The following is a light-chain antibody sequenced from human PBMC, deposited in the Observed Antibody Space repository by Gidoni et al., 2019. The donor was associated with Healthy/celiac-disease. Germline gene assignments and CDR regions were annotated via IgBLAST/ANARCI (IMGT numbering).Light chain of an antibody. CDR1: QSLLHSNGYNY. CDR2: LGS. CDR3: MQALQTPFT. Sequence: DIVMTQSPLSLPVTPGEPASISCRPSQSLLHSNGYNYLDWYLQKPGQSPQLLIYLGSNRASGVPDRFSGSGSGTDFTLKISRVEAEDVGVYYCMQALQTPFTFGPXTKVDIK. V-gene: IGKV2-28*01. J-gene: IGKJ3*01.